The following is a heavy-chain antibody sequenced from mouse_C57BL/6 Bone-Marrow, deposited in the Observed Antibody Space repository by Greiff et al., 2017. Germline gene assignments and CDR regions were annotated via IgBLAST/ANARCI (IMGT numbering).Heavy chain of an antibody. J-gene: IGHJ2*01. V-gene: IGHV1-63*01. Sequence: VQLQQSGAELVRPGTSVKMSCKASGYTFTNYWIGWAKQRPGHGLEWIGDIYPGGGYTNNNEKFKGKATLTADKSSSTAYMQFSSLTSEDSANDYWAREGGPYFDYWGQGTTLTVSS. CDR2: IYPGGGYT. CDR3: AREGGPYFDY. CDR1: GYTFTNYW. D-gene: IGHD1-1*02.